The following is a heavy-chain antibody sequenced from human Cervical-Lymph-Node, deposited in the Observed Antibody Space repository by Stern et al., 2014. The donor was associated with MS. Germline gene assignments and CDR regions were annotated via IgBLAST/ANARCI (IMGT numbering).Heavy chain of an antibody. CDR1: GGSVSSGGYT. CDR3: ARVVRFLEWVPFDP. J-gene: IGHJ5*02. Sequence: VQLQESGSGLVRPSQTLSLTCTVSGGSVSSGGYTWSWLRQPPGKGLEWVGYIYEDESSSYTPSLKSRFTISIDRSKNHFSLRLISMTAADTALYYCARVVRFLEWVPFDPWGQGILVTVSS. CDR2: IYEDESS. V-gene: IGHV4-30-2*01. D-gene: IGHD3-3*01.